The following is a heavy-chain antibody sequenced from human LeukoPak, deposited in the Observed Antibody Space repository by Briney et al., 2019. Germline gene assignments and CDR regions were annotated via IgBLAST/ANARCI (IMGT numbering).Heavy chain of an antibody. CDR2: INHSGNT. CDR3: ARDRSKDDYYGSGSYGY. Sequence: PSETLSLTCAVYGGSFSGHYWTWIRQPPAKGLEWIGEINHSGNTKYNPSLKSRVTISVDTSKNQFSLKLNFVTAADTAVYYCARDRSKDDYYGSGSYGYWGQGTLVTVSS. J-gene: IGHJ4*02. V-gene: IGHV4-34*01. CDR1: GGSFSGHY. D-gene: IGHD3-10*01.